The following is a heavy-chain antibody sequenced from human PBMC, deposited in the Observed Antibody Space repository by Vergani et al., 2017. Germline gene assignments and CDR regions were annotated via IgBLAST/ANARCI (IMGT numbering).Heavy chain of an antibody. D-gene: IGHD6-19*01. V-gene: IGHV1-2*02. CDR1: GYPFTSYY. CDR3: ARAWDSSGWATGAFDI. Sequence: QVQLVQSGAEVKKPGASVKVSCKASGYPFTSYYLHWVRQAPGQGLEWMGWINPNSGGTNYAQKFQGRVTMTRDTSSSTAYRELSRLRSDDTDVYYCARAWDSSGWATGAFDIWGQGTMVTVSS. J-gene: IGHJ3*02. CDR2: INPNSGGT.